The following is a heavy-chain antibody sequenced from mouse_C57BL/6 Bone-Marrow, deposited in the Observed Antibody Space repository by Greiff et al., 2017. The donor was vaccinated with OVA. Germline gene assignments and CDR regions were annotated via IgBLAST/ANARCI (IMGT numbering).Heavy chain of an antibody. CDR2: IDPETGGT. D-gene: IGHD4-1*01. CDR3: TKLGPFAY. V-gene: IGHV1-15*01. CDR1: GYTFTDYE. J-gene: IGHJ3*01. Sequence: LQESGAELVRPGASVTLSCKASGYTFTDYEMHWVKQTPVHGLEWIGAIDPETGGTAYNQKFKGKAILTADKSSSTAYMELRSLTSEDSAVYYCTKLGPFAYWGQGTLVTVSA.